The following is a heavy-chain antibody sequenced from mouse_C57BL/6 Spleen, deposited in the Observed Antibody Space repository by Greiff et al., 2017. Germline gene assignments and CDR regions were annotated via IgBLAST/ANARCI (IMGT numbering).Heavy chain of an antibody. CDR3: ARGNHSSGYVDYAMDD. D-gene: IGHD3-2*02. Sequence: QVQLQQPGAELVKPGASVKMSCKASGYTFTSYWITWVKQRPGQGLEWIGDIYPGSGNTYYNEKFKGKATLTAEKSSSTAYMQLSSLTSEDSAVYFCARGNHSSGYVDYAMDDWGQGTSVTVSS. CDR1: GYTFTSYW. J-gene: IGHJ4*01. CDR2: IYPGSGNT. V-gene: IGHV1-55*01.